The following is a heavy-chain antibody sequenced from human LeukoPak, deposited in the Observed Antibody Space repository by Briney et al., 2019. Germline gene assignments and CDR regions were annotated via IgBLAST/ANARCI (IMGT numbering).Heavy chain of an antibody. Sequence: SETLSLTCTVSGYSISSGYYWGWIRQPPGKGLEWIGSIYHSGSTYYNPSLKSRVTISVDTSKNQFSLKLSSVTAADTAVYYCARVPPPYCSSTSCYYYYGMDVWGQGTTVTVSS. J-gene: IGHJ6*02. CDR1: GYSISSGYY. CDR2: IYHSGST. CDR3: ARVPPPYCSSTSCYYYYGMDV. V-gene: IGHV4-38-2*02. D-gene: IGHD2-2*01.